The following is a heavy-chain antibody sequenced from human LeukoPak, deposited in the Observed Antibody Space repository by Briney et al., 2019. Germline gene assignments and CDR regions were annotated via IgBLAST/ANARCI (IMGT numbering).Heavy chain of an antibody. CDR3: ARRSSSSWHPIDY. D-gene: IGHD6-13*01. V-gene: IGHV3-48*03. J-gene: IGHJ4*02. CDR2: ISSSGSTI. Sequence: GGSLRLSCAASGFTFSSYEMNWVRQAPGKGLEWVSYISSSGSTIYYADSVKGRFTISRDNAKNSLYLQMNSLRAEDTALYYCARRSSSSWHPIDYWGQGTLVTVSS. CDR1: GFTFSSYE.